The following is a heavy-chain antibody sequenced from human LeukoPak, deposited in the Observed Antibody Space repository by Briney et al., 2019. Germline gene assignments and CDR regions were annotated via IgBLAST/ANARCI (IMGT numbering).Heavy chain of an antibody. V-gene: IGHV5-51*01. CDR3: ARRQQWLGDFDY. D-gene: IGHD6-19*01. CDR2: IYPGDSDT. J-gene: IGHJ4*02. Sequence: GESLKISCKASGYRFSSCWIGWVRQMPGKGLEWMGLIYPGDSDTRYSPSFQGHITISVDESITTAYLQWSGLKASDTAIYYCARRQQWLGDFDYWGQGTLVTVSS. CDR1: GYRFSSCW.